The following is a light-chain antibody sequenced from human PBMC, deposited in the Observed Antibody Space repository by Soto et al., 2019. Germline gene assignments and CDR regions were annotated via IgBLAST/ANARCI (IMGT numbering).Light chain of an antibody. V-gene: IGKV2D-29*02. Sequence: DVVMTQTPLSLSVAPGPPASMPCKSSQSLLHITGETFLFWYLQKLGQSPQLXIYEVSTRVSGVPDRFSGSGSGTEFTLEISRVETDDVGIYYCMQSTQLPPTFGQGTRLEIK. CDR1: QSLLHITGETF. CDR3: MQSTQLPPT. J-gene: IGKJ5*01. CDR2: EVS.